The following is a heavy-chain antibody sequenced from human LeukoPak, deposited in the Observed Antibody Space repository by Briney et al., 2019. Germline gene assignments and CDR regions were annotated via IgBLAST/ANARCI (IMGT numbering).Heavy chain of an antibody. J-gene: IGHJ4*02. CDR3: ARGVTIFGVVTALNY. V-gene: IGHV3-64*01. Sequence: GGSLRLSCAASGFTFSSYAMHWVRQAPGKGLEYVSAISSNGGSTYYANSVKGRFTISRDNSKNTLHLQMGSLRAEDMAVYYCARGVTIFGVVTALNYWGQGTLVTVSS. CDR1: GFTFSSYA. CDR2: ISSNGGST. D-gene: IGHD3-3*01.